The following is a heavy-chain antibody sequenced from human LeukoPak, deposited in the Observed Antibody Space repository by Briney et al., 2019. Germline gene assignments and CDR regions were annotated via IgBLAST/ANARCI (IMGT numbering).Heavy chain of an antibody. CDR1: GFTFSSYA. V-gene: IGHV3-23*01. CDR2: ISGSGGST. CDR3: ARNNGMDV. J-gene: IGHJ6*02. Sequence: PGGSLRLSCAASGFTFSSYAMSWVRQAPGKGLEWVSAISGSGGSTYFADSVKGRFTISRDNSKNTLSLQMNSLRAEDTALYHCARNNGMDVWGHGTTVIVSS.